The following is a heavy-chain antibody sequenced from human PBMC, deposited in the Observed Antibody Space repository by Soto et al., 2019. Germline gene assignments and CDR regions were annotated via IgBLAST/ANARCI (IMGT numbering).Heavy chain of an antibody. Sequence: QVRLQQWGAGLLQPSETLSLTCAVFGGSFSGHYWSWIRQPPGKGLEWIGEVNHSGSTNYNPSLKSRVTISLDTSKNQFSLKLSSMTAADTAVYYCARDSQSTTVTRVWYFDLWGRGTLVTVSS. J-gene: IGHJ2*01. V-gene: IGHV4-34*01. CDR1: GGSFSGHY. CDR3: ARDSQSTTVTRVWYFDL. D-gene: IGHD4-17*01. CDR2: VNHSGST.